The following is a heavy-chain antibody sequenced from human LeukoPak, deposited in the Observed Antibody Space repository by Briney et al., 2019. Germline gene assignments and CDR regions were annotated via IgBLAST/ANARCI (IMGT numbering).Heavy chain of an antibody. CDR2: ISSSSSYI. V-gene: IGHV3-21*01. D-gene: IGHD2-15*01. Sequence: GGSLRLSCAASGFTFSSYSMNWVRQAPGKGLEWVSSISSSSSYIYYADSVKGRFTISRDNAKNSLYLQMNSLRAEDTAVYYCARATLAGYCSGGSCYGVNWFDPWGQGTLVTVSS. CDR3: ARATLAGYCSGGSCYGVNWFDP. J-gene: IGHJ5*02. CDR1: GFTFSSYS.